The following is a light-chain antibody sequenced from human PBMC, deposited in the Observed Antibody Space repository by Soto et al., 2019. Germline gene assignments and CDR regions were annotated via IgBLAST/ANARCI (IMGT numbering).Light chain of an antibody. Sequence: QSALTQPASVSGSPGQSITISCTGTSSDVGGYDSVSWYQQHPGKAPKHMIYDVNNRPSGVSNRFSGSKSGNTASLTISGLQAEDEADYYCTSYTSSPTRVIFGGGTKVTVL. CDR2: DVN. V-gene: IGLV2-14*03. CDR3: TSYTSSPTRVI. CDR1: SSDVGGYDS. J-gene: IGLJ2*01.